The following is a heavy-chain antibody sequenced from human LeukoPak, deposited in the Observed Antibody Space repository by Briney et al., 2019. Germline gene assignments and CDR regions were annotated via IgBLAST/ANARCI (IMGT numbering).Heavy chain of an antibody. D-gene: IGHD3-9*01. CDR1: GFTFRGYA. CDR3: AKEKARRNYDIFTGYFDY. J-gene: IGHJ4*01. CDR2: ISGGGGST. Sequence: GGPLSLSCAASGFTFRGYAMSWLRQAPGKELEWVSTISGGGGSTDYADCMKCRFTISRDSSMNTLYLKMNSLRDENTAVYYGAKEKARRNYDIFTGYFDYWGQGTLVTVSS. V-gene: IGHV3-23*01.